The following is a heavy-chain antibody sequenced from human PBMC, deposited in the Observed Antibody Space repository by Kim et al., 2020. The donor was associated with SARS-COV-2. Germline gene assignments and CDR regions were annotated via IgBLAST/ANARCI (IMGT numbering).Heavy chain of an antibody. D-gene: IGHD3-9*01. CDR3: VKEVGFEGRPLFDS. V-gene: IGHV3-23*01. CDR1: GFPFSSYA. J-gene: IGHJ4*02. Sequence: GGSLRLSCAASGFPFSSYAMSWVRQASGQRPEWVAGITGSGSGRYYADFVKGRFTLFRDYSKDMLYLQMDSLKVEDTAVYYCVKEVGFEGRPLFDSWGQGTLV. CDR2: ITGSGSGR.